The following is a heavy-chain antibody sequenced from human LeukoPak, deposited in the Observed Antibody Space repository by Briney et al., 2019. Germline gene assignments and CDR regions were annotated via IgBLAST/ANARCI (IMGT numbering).Heavy chain of an antibody. D-gene: IGHD6-13*01. V-gene: IGHV4-61*01. J-gene: IGHJ6*02. CDR3: ARGGDSSSWYPGYYYGMDV. CDR1: GGSFSSGSYY. CDR2: IYYSGST. Sequence: PSETLSLTCTVSGGSFSSGSYYWSWIRQPPGTGLEWIGYIYYSGSTNYNPSLKSRVTISVDTSKNQFSLKLSSVTAADTAVYYCARGGDSSSWYPGYYYGMDVWGQGTTVTVSS.